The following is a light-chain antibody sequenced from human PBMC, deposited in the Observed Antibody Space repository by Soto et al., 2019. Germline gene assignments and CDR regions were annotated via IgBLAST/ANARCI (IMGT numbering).Light chain of an antibody. CDR3: LQHNEYPLA. Sequence: DIQVTQSPSSLSASLGERVTITCRASQGIGNDLGWFLQKPGKAPKRLIYAASSLQSGGPSRFSGSGSGTEFTLTSSSLQTEDFATYYCLQHNEYPLALGGGTTVEI. V-gene: IGKV1-17*01. CDR1: QGIGND. CDR2: AAS. J-gene: IGKJ4*01.